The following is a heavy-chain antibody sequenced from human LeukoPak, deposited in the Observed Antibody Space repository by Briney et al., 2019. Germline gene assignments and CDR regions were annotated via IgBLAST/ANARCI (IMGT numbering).Heavy chain of an antibody. CDR3: ARQIEAVTQPFDY. J-gene: IGHJ4*02. Sequence: PSETLSLTCTVSGGSISSYYWSWIRQPPGKGLEWIGYIYYSGSTNYNPSLKSRVTISVDTSKNQFSLKLSSVTAADTAVYYCARQIEAVTQPFDYWGQGPLVTVSS. V-gene: IGHV4-59*08. CDR2: IYYSGST. D-gene: IGHD4-17*01. CDR1: GGSISSYY.